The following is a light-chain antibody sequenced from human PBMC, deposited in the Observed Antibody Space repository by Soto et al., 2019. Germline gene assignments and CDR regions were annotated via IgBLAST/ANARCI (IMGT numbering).Light chain of an antibody. CDR2: EAT. CDR3: CSFAGSSTSVV. CDR1: SGDVGSYHF. J-gene: IGLJ2*01. V-gene: IGLV2-23*01. Sequence: QSALTQPASVSGSPGQSITISCTGTSGDVGSYHFVSWYQQQPGKTPKLMIFEATKRPSGVSNRFSGSKSDNTASLTISGLQAEDEADYYCCSFAGSSTSVVFGGGTKLTVL.